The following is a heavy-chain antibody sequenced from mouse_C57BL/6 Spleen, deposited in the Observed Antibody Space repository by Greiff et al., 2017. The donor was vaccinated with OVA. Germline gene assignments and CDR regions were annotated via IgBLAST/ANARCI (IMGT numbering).Heavy chain of an antibody. J-gene: IGHJ1*03. D-gene: IGHD1-1*01. V-gene: IGHV1-15*01. CDR3: HYGSLRFDV. CDR1: GYTFTDYE. Sequence: QVRLQQSGAELVRPGASVKLSCKASGYTFTDYEMHWVKQTPVHGLEWIGAIDPETGGTAYNQKFKGKAILTADKSSSTAYLELRSLTSEDSAVYYCHYGSLRFDVWGTGTTVTVAS. CDR2: IDPETGGT.